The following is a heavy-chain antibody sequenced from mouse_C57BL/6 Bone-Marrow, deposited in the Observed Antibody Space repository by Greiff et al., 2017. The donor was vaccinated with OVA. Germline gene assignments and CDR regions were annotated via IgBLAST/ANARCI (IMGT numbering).Heavy chain of an antibody. V-gene: IGHV5-6*01. J-gene: IGHJ3*01. CDR1: GFTFSSYG. CDR2: ISSGGSYT. Sequence: EVMLVESGGDLVKPGGSLKLSCAASGFTFSSYGMSWVRQTPDKRLEWVATISSGGSYTYYPDSVKGRFTISRDNAKNTLYLQMSSLKSEDTAMYYCARHGAYWGQGTLVTVSA. CDR3: ARHGAY.